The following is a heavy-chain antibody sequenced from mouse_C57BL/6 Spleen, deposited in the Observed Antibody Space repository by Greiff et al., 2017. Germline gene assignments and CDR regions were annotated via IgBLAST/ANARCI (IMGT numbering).Heavy chain of an antibody. D-gene: IGHD1-1*01. CDR2: IGTGGGT. Sequence: VQLQESGPGLVAPSQSLSITCTVSGFSLTSYAISWVRQPPGKGLEWLGVIGTGGGTNYNSALKSRLIISKDNSKSQVFLKMNSLQTDDTARYYCARKGSGSSFDYWGQGTTLTVSS. V-gene: IGHV2-9-1*01. J-gene: IGHJ2*01. CDR3: ARKGSGSSFDY. CDR1: GFSLTSYA.